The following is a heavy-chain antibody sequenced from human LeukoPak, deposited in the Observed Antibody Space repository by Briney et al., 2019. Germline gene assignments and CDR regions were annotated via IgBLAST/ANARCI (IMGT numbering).Heavy chain of an antibody. D-gene: IGHD3-22*01. CDR1: GFTFSSYA. V-gene: IGHV3-30*04. CDR3: ARNSPDSSGYHRGYYFDY. Sequence: GGSLRLSCAASGFTFSSYAMHWVRQAPGKGLEWVAVTSYDGSNKSYADSVKGRFTISRDNPKKMLYLQMNSLRAEDTAVYYCARNSPDSSGYHRGYYFDYWGQGTLVTVSS. CDR2: TSYDGSNK. J-gene: IGHJ4*02.